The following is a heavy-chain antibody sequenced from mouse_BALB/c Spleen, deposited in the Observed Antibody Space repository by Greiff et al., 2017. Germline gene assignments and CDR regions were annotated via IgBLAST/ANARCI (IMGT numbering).Heavy chain of an antibody. CDR1: GYSFTGYY. J-gene: IGHJ3*01. CDR2: ISCYNGAT. D-gene: IGHD1-2*01. CDR3: AIKYYGSFAY. V-gene: IGHV1S34*01. Sequence: LVKTGASVKISCKASGYSFTGYYMHWVKKSHGKSLEWIGYISCYNGATSYNQKFKGKATFTVDTSSSTAYMELRSLTSEDTAVYYCAIKYYGSFAYWGQGTLVTVSA.